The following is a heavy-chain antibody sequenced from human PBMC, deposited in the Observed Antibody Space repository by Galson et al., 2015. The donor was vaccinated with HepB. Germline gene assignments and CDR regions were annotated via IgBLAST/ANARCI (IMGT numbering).Heavy chain of an antibody. V-gene: IGHV3-66*01. Sequence: SLRLSCAASGFTVSSNYMSWVRQAPGKGLEWVSVIYSGGSTYYADSVKGRFTISRDNSKNTLYLQMNSLRAEDTAVYYCARDRREIGSAFDIWGRGTMVTVSS. CDR1: GFTVSSNY. CDR2: IYSGGST. D-gene: IGHD6-25*01. CDR3: ARDRREIGSAFDI. J-gene: IGHJ3*02.